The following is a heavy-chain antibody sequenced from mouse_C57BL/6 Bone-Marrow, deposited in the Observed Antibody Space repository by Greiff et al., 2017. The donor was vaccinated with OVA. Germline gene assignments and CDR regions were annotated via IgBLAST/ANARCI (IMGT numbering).Heavy chain of an antibody. CDR3: ADLSWDY. CDR2: FTLYSDAT. Sequence: LQQSGAELVRPGSSVKLSCKASCFAFMGCAMHWVKQRPGQGLEWIGYFTLYSDATEYSENFKGKAPLTANTSSSTAYMELSSLTSEDSAVYYCADLSWDYGGRGTAVTVTS. CDR1: CFAFMGCA. J-gene: IGHJ4*01. V-gene: IGHV1-49*01.